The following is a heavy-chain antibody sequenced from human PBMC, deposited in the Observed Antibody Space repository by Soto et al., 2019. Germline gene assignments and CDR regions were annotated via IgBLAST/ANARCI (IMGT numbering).Heavy chain of an antibody. D-gene: IGHD3-3*01. CDR1: GFTFSSYS. J-gene: IGHJ4*02. V-gene: IGHV3-21*01. CDR3: ARANYDFWSGYSMPY. CDR2: ISSSSSYI. Sequence: PGGSLRLSCAASGFTFSSYSMNWVRQVPGKGLEWVSSISSSSSYIYYADSVKGRFTISRDNAKNSLYLQMNSLRAEDTAVYYCARANYDFWSGYSMPYWGQGTLVTVSS.